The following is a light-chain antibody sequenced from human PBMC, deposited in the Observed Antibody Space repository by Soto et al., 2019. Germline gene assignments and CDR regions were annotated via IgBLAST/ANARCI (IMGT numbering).Light chain of an antibody. J-gene: IGKJ2*01. CDR3: QQYVSSSYT. CDR1: QRLSSSY. CDR2: GAS. Sequence: EIVLTQSPGTLSLSPGERATLSCRASQRLSSSYLAWYQQKPGQAPRLRIYGASSRATGIPDRFSGSGSGTDFNLTISRLEPEDFAVYYCQQYVSSSYTFGQGTKLEIK. V-gene: IGKV3-20*01.